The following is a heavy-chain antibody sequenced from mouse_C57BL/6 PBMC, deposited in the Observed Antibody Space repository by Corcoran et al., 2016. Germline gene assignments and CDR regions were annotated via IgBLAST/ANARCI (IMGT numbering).Heavy chain of an antibody. CDR2: INTYSGVP. V-gene: IGHV9-3*01. CDR1: GYTFTTYG. D-gene: IGHD2-4*01. CDR3: TREDYDYAMDY. J-gene: IGHJ4*01. Sequence: QIQLVQSGPELKKPGETVKISCKASGYTFTTYGMSWVKQAPGKGLKWMAWINTYSGVPAYADDFKGRFAFSLETSASTAYLQINNLKNEDTATYFCTREDYDYAMDYWGQGTSVTVSS.